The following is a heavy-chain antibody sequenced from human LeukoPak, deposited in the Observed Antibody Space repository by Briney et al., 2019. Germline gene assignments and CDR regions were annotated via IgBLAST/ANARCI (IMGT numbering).Heavy chain of an antibody. V-gene: IGHV3-23*01. CDR3: AKGPWELPADFDY. Sequence: PGGSLRLSCAASGFTFSKYAMSWVRQAPGKGLEWVSVISSSGGSTYYADSVKGRFTISRDNSKNTLYLQMNSLRAEDTAVYYCAKGPWELPADFDYWGQGTLVTVSS. CDR1: GFTFSKYA. CDR2: ISSSGGST. J-gene: IGHJ4*02. D-gene: IGHD1-26*01.